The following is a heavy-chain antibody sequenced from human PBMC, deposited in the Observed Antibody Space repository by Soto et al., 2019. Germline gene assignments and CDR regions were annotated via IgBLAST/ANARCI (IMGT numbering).Heavy chain of an antibody. CDR2: IYYSGST. CDR1: GGSISSSSYY. J-gene: IGHJ4*02. D-gene: IGHD4-17*01. Sequence: PSETLSLTCTVSGGSISSSSYYWGWIRQPPGKGLEWIGSIYYSGSTYYNPSLKSRVTISVDTSKNQFSLKLSSVTAADTAVYYCARHGTDYGDYEMGDFDYWGQGTPVTVSS. CDR3: ARHGTDYGDYEMGDFDY. V-gene: IGHV4-39*01.